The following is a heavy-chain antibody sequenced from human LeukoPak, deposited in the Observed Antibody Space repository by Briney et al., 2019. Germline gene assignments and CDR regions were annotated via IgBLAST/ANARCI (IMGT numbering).Heavy chain of an antibody. D-gene: IGHD3-10*01. CDR1: GFTFSSYS. CDR3: ARDGYGSGSHDY. J-gene: IGHJ4*02. CDR2: ISSSSSYI. Sequence: PGGSLRLSCAASGFTFSSYSMNWVRQAPGKGLEWVSSISSSSSYIYYPDSVKGRFTISRDNAKNSLYLQMNSLRAEDTAVYYCARDGYGSGSHDYWGQGTLGTVSS. V-gene: IGHV3-21*01.